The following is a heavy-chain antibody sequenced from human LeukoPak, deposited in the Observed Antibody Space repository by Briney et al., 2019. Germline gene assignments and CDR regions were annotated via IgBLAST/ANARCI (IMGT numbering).Heavy chain of an antibody. D-gene: IGHD6-13*01. CDR1: GGTFSSFA. J-gene: IGHJ1*01. CDR3: ARGIAAADREYFQH. CDR2: IIPFFGTT. V-gene: IGHV1-69*13. Sequence: SVKVSCKASGGTFSSFAISWVRQAPGQGLEWMGGIIPFFGTTNYAQKFQGRVTITADESTNTPYMELSSLRFEDTAVYYCARGIAAADREYFQHWGQGTLVTVSS.